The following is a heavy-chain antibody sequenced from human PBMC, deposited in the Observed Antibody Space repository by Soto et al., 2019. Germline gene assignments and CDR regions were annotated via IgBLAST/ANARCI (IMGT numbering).Heavy chain of an antibody. CDR3: ATGHFDILTGYPLYYFDY. Sequence: SVKVSCKASGYTFTNYAMHWVRQAPGQGLEWMGGIIPIFGTANYAQKFQGRVTITADESTSTAYMELSSLRSEDTAVYYCATGHFDILTGYPLYYFDYWGQEPWSPSPQ. V-gene: IGHV1-69*13. J-gene: IGHJ4*01. CDR1: GYTFTNYA. CDR2: IIPIFGTA. D-gene: IGHD3-9*01.